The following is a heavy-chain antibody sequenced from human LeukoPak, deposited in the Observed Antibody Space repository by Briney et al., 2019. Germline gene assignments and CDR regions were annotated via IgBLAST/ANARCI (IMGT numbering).Heavy chain of an antibody. CDR1: GFTFSSYA. Sequence: PGGSLRLSCAASGFTFSSYAMHWVRQAPGKGLEWVAVISYDGSNKYYADSVKGRFTISRDNSKNTLYLQMNSLRAEDTAVYYCARDQNGDDGYSLDYWGQGTLVTVSS. CDR2: ISYDGSNK. CDR3: ARDQNGDDGYSLDY. D-gene: IGHD2-21*02. J-gene: IGHJ4*02. V-gene: IGHV3-30-3*01.